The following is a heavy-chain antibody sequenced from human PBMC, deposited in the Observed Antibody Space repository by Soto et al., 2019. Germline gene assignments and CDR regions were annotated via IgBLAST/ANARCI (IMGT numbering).Heavy chain of an antibody. V-gene: IGHV3-23*01. Sequence: EVQLLESGGGLVQPGGSLRLSCAASGFTFSSYAMSWVRQAPGKGLEWVSAISGSGGSTYYADSVKGRFTISRDNSKNTLALQMNSLRAEDTAVYYCAKAEGSEAAVVLYCAFDIWGQGTMVTVSS. CDR1: GFTFSSYA. CDR3: AKAEGSEAAVVLYCAFDI. CDR2: ISGSGGST. J-gene: IGHJ3*02. D-gene: IGHD2-8*02.